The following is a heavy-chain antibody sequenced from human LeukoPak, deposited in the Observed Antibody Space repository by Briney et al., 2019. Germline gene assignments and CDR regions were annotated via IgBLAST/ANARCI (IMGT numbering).Heavy chain of an antibody. CDR1: GYTFTGYY. V-gene: IGHV1-2*02. D-gene: IGHD3-10*01. CDR3: ARTRTGSGFLFDY. CDR2: INPHCGGT. J-gene: IGHJ4*02. Sequence: ASVKVSCKASGYTFTGYYMHWVRQAPGQGLEWMGWINPHCGGTNYAQKFQGRVTMTRDTSISTAYMELSKLRFDESAVYYCARTRTGSGFLFDYWGQGTLVTVSS.